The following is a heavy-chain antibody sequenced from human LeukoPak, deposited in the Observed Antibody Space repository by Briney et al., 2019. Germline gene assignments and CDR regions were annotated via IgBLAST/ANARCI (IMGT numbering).Heavy chain of an antibody. V-gene: IGHV4-34*01. Sequence: SETLSLTCAVYGGSFSGYYWSWIRQPPGKGLEWIGEINHSGSTNYNPSLKSRVTTSVDTSKNQFSLKLSSVTAADTAVYYCASLYSSSNYWGQGTLVTVSS. CDR2: INHSGST. J-gene: IGHJ4*02. CDR1: GGSFSGYY. CDR3: ASLYSSSNY. D-gene: IGHD6-6*01.